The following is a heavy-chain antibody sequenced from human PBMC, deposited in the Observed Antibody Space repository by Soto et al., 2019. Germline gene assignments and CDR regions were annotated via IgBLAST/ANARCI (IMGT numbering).Heavy chain of an antibody. J-gene: IGHJ4*02. CDR2: ISYDGSNK. CDR3: AKDAPYRRYYGSGSYIGY. Sequence: GGSLRLSCAASGFTFSSYGMYWVRQAPGKGLEWVAVISYDGSNKYYADSVKGRFTISRDNSKNTLYLQMNSLRAEDTVVYYCAKDAPYRRYYGSGSYIGYWGQGTLVTVSS. V-gene: IGHV3-30*18. D-gene: IGHD3-10*01. CDR1: GFTFSSYG.